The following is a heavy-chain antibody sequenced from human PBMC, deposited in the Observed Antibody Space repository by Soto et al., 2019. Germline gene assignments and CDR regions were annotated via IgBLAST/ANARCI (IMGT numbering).Heavy chain of an antibody. CDR2: IYGSGGSGST. Sequence: SETLSLTCTVTGDSITSGGYYWSWIRQHPGKGLEWLGYIYGSGGSGSTLYNPSLKSRITLSVDTSKNQFSLQLNSVTPEDTAMYYCVRSGSGDLDYWGQGTLVTVSS. J-gene: IGHJ4*02. D-gene: IGHD3-3*01. V-gene: IGHV4-31*03. CDR1: GDSITSGGYY. CDR3: VRSGSGDLDY.